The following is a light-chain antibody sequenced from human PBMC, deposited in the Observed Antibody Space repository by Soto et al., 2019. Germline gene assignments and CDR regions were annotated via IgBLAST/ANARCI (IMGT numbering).Light chain of an antibody. CDR3: QHYSNYSRT. Sequence: DIQMTQSPSTLSASVGDRVTITCRASQTINKWLAWYQHKPGKAPKLLIYDASNLETGVPSRFRGRGSGAHFSLSITILQPEDFATYYCQHYSNYSRTFVQGTRVEIK. CDR2: DAS. J-gene: IGKJ1*01. CDR1: QTINKW. V-gene: IGKV1-5*01.